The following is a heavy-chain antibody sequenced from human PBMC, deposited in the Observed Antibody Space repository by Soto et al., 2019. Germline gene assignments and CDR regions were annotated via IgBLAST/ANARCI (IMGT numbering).Heavy chain of an antibody. V-gene: IGHV4-34*01. D-gene: IGHD5-18*01. CDR1: GGSFSGYY. CDR3: AINGGGYSYGYPY. CDR2: INHSGST. J-gene: IGHJ4*02. Sequence: QVQLQQWGAGLLKPSETLSLTCAVYGGSFSGYYWSWSRQPPGKGLEWIGEINHSGSTNYNPSLKSRVTISVDTSKNKYSLKLSSVTAADKAVYYCAINGGGYSYGYPYWGQGTLVTVSS.